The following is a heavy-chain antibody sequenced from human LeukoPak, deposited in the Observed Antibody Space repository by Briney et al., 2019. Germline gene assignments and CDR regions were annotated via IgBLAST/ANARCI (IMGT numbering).Heavy chain of an antibody. D-gene: IGHD2-2*01. CDR1: GGSISSSSYY. Sequence: KPSETLSLTCTVSGGSISSSSYYWGWIRQPPGKGLEWIGSTYYSGSTYYNPSLKSRVTISVDTSKNQFSLKLRSVTAADTAVYYCAIPGSYCSSTSCYNWFDPWGQGTLVTVSS. J-gene: IGHJ5*02. V-gene: IGHV4-39*01. CDR3: AIPGSYCSSTSCYNWFDP. CDR2: TYYSGST.